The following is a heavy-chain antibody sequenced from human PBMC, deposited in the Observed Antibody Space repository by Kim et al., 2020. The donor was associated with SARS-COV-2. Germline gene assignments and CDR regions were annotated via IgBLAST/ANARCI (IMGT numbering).Heavy chain of an antibody. CDR1: GFTFSDYY. J-gene: IGHJ4*02. Sequence: GGSLRLSCAASGFTFSDYYMSWIRQAPGKRLEWVSYISSSSSYTNYADSVKGRFTISRDNAKNSLYLQMNSLRAEDTAVYYCARDEWIVGAHYFDYWGQGTLVTVSS. CDR3: ARDEWIVGAHYFDY. D-gene: IGHD1-26*01. CDR2: ISSSSSYT. V-gene: IGHV3-11*05.